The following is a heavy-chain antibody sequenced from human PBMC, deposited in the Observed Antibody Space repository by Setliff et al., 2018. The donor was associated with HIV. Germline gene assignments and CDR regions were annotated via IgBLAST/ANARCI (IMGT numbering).Heavy chain of an antibody. CDR3: ARKLRPGHCVDF. Sequence: LRLACAASRLDFNNYWMGWVRQAPGNGLEWVANIGQDGSEKSYVDSVKGRFTISRENAKNSMDLQMYSLLAEDKAIHYCARKLRPGHCVDFWGQGTTVTVSS. V-gene: IGHV3-7*04. D-gene: IGHD3-10*01. J-gene: IGHJ6*02. CDR2: IGQDGSEK. CDR1: RLDFNNYW.